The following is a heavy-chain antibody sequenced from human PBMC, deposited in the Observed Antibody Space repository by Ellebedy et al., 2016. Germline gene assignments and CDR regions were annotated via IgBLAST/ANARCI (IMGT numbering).Heavy chain of an antibody. V-gene: IGHV3-49*03. J-gene: IGHJ4*02. CDR2: IRSKAYGGTT. CDR3: TRDANMIAAADY. D-gene: IGHD6-13*01. Sequence: GESLKISXTASGFTFGDYAMSWFRQAPGKGLEWVGFIRSKAYGGTTEYAASVKGRFTISRDDSKRIACLQMNSLKTEDTAVYYCTRDANMIAAADYWGQGTLVTVSS. CDR1: GFTFGDYA.